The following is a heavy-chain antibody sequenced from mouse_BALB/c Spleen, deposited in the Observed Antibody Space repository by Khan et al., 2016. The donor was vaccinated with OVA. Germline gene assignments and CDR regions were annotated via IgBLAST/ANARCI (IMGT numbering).Heavy chain of an antibody. CDR1: GFTFSTYG. V-gene: IGHV5-6*01. Sequence: EVMLVESGGDLVKPGGSLRLSCAASGFTFSTYGMSWVRQPPDKRLEWVATINSDGDCTYYPDTVKGRFTISRNNAENTLYLQMSSLQSEDTAIYYCARHLTGSFAYWGQGTLVTVSA. D-gene: IGHD4-1*01. CDR2: INSDGDCT. J-gene: IGHJ3*01. CDR3: ARHLTGSFAY.